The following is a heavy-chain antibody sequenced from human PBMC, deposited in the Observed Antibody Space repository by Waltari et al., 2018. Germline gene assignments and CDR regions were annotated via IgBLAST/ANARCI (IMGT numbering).Heavy chain of an antibody. D-gene: IGHD6-19*01. CDR2: INAGNGNT. CDR1: GYTFTRYA. CDR3: AREAVAASRRLNYFDY. V-gene: IGHV1-3*03. Sequence: QVQLVQSGAEVKKPGSSVKVSCKASGYTFTRYAMHWVRQAPGQRLEWMGWINAGNGNTKYSQEFQGRVTITRDTSASTAYMELSSLRSEDMAVYYCAREAVAASRRLNYFDYWGQGTLVTVSS. J-gene: IGHJ4*02.